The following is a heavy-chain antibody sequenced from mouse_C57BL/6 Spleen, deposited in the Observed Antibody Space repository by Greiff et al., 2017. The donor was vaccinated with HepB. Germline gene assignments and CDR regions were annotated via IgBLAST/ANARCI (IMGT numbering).Heavy chain of an antibody. CDR2: IDPETGGT. CDR1: GYTFTDYE. J-gene: IGHJ2*01. Sequence: QVQLQQSGAELVRPGASVTLSCKASGYTFTDYEMHWVKQTPVHGLEWIGAIDPETGGTAYNQKFKGKAILTADKSSSTAYMELRSLTSEDSAVYYCTRRAYGNYDDWGQGTTLTVSS. D-gene: IGHD2-10*02. CDR3: TRRAYGNYDD. V-gene: IGHV1-15*01.